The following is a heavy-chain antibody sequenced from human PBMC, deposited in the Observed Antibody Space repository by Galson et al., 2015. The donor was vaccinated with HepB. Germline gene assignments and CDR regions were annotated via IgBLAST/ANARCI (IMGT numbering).Heavy chain of an antibody. J-gene: IGHJ4*02. Sequence: SLRLSCAASGFTFSSYGMHWVRQAPGKGLEWVAVISYDGSNKYYADSVKGRFTISRDNSKNTLYLQMNSLRAEDTAVYYCAKDSAVWGISHLQAGTYYFDYWGQGTLVTVSS. CDR2: ISYDGSNK. CDR3: AKDSAVWGISHLQAGTYYFDY. CDR1: GFTFSSYG. D-gene: IGHD6-13*01. V-gene: IGHV3-30*18.